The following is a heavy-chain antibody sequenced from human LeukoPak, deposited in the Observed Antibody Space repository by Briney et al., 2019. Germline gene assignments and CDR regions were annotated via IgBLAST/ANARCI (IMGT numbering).Heavy chain of an antibody. V-gene: IGHV3-21*01. J-gene: IGHJ2*01. CDR1: GLPFENYS. CDR3: ARAYSSSYYLYWNFDL. D-gene: IGHD6-19*01. CDR2: ISSGSSYM. Sequence: GGSLRLSCTASGLPFENYSLAWVRQAPGKGLEWVSSISSGSSYMYYTDLVKGRFTISRDNAQKSVYLQMNSLRAEDTAIYYCARAYSSSYYLYWNFDLWGRGTLVTVSS.